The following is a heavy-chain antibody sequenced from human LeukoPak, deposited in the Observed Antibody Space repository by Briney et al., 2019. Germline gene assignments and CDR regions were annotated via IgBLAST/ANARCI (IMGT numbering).Heavy chain of an antibody. CDR1: GFSLSSYG. D-gene: IGHD3-10*01. J-gene: IGHJ5*02. CDR2: IRYEGNEK. Sequence: PGGSLRLSCAASGFSLSSYGMHWVRQAPGKGLEWVAFIRYEGNEKYYADSVKGRFTTSKDTSRNTLYLQMNSLRAEDTAMYYCAKDLIRDRWFGESWGQGTLVTVSS. CDR3: AKDLIRDRWFGES. V-gene: IGHV3-30*02.